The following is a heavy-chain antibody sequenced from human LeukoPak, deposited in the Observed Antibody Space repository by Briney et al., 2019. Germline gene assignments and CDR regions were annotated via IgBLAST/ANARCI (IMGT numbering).Heavy chain of an antibody. V-gene: IGHV4-34*01. CDR2: INRYGSA. CDR3: ARDSPYSPHDS. CDR1: GGSFNTFY. D-gene: IGHD4-11*01. Sequence: PSETLSLTCAVYGGSFNTFYWSWIRQPPGKGLEWIGQINRYGSANYNPSLKSRVAISLDTSKNQFSLKVTSVTAADMAVYYCARDSPYSPHDSWGQGTLVTVSS. J-gene: IGHJ4*02.